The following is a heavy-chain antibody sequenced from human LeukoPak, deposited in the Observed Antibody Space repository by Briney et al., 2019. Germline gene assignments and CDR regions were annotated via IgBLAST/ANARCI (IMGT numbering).Heavy chain of an antibody. D-gene: IGHD1-26*01. CDR2: ISSNGGST. J-gene: IGHJ3*02. CDR3: ARVGSWDAFDI. V-gene: IGHV3-64*02. Sequence: GGSLRLSCAASGFTFSSYAMHWVHQAPGKGPEYVSAISSNGGSTYYADSVKGRFTISRDNSKNTLYLQMGSLRAEDMAVYYCARVGSWDAFDIWGQETMVTVSS. CDR1: GFTFSSYA.